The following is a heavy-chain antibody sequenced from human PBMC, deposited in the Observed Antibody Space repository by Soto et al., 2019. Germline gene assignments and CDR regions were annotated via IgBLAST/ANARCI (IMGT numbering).Heavy chain of an antibody. CDR2: VSGNGGAT. CDR3: AKDKSVIAVTGIQQGFDS. Sequence: EVQLLESGGALVQPGGSLRLSCAASGFTFSSYATSWVRQAAGKGLEWVSTVSGNGGATYYADSVEGRFTISRDNSKNTLYLHMSSLRAEDTAVYYCAKDKSVIAVTGIQQGFDSWGKGTLVTVSS. CDR1: GFTFSSYA. D-gene: IGHD6-19*01. J-gene: IGHJ4*02. V-gene: IGHV3-23*01.